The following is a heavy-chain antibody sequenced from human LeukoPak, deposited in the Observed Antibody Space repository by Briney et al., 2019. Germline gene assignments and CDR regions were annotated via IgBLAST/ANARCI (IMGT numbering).Heavy chain of an antibody. CDR3: GRAFPPLRTSSAGDL. V-gene: IGHV3-21*01. CDR1: GSTFNTYW. CDR2: ISGLSTHI. J-gene: IGHJ4*02. D-gene: IGHD3-16*01. Sequence: GGSLRLSCAASGSTFNTYWMHWVRQAPGKGLEWVSSISGLSTHIYYGDSVKGRFSISRDNAKNSVYLQMNSLGVEDTAIYYCGRAFPPLRTSSAGDLWGQGILVTVSS.